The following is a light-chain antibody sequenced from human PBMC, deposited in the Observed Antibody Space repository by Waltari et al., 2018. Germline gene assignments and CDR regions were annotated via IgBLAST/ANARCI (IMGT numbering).Light chain of an antibody. CDR2: DDR. V-gene: IGLV3-21*01. CDR1: NIGYYR. Sequence: SYVLTQPPSVSVAPGKTATITCGGTNIGYYRVPWYQQRPGQAPVLVVHDDRDRPSGIPERFSGSTSGKSATLTITRVEAGDEADYYCQVWDSRSDHVVFGGGTKLTVL. CDR3: QVWDSRSDHVV. J-gene: IGLJ2*01.